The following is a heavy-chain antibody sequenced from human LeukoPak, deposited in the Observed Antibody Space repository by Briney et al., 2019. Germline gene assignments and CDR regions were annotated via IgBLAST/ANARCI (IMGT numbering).Heavy chain of an antibody. CDR1: GYTFSIYW. V-gene: IGHV5-51*01. J-gene: IGHJ4*02. Sequence: GESLKISCKGSGYTFSIYWIGWVRQMSGKGLEWMGIIYPGDSKIRYSPSFQGQVAFSSDKSISTAYLQWSSLKASDTAMYYCARLVGGSFSSVDYWGQGTLVTVSS. D-gene: IGHD1-26*01. CDR2: IYPGDSKI. CDR3: ARLVGGSFSSVDY.